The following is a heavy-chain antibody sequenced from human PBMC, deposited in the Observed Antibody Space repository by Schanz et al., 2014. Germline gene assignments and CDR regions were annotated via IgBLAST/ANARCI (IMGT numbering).Heavy chain of an antibody. Sequence: QVQLVQSGAEVKKPGASVKVSCKASGYTFTSYGISWVRQAPGQGLEWMGWINPNSGTTNYAQKFQGWVTMTRDTSISTAYMELSSLRSEDTAVYYCARGPSQGYSYGHNIGAYYYGMDVWGQGTTVTVSS. D-gene: IGHD5-18*01. CDR2: INPNSGTT. CDR3: ARGPSQGYSYGHNIGAYYYGMDV. J-gene: IGHJ6*02. V-gene: IGHV1-2*04. CDR1: GYTFTSYG.